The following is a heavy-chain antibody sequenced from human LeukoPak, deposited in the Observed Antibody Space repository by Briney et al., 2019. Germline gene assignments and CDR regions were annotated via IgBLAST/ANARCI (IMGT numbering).Heavy chain of an antibody. CDR2: IYTSGST. Sequence: TLSLTCTVSGGSISSGSYYWSWIRQPAGKGLEWIGRIYTSGSTNYNPSLKSRVTISVDTSKNQFSLKLSSVTAADTAVYYCAREKDDDYSNYFDYWGQGTLVTVSS. CDR1: GGSISSGSYY. V-gene: IGHV4-61*02. J-gene: IGHJ4*02. D-gene: IGHD4-11*01. CDR3: AREKDDDYSNYFDY.